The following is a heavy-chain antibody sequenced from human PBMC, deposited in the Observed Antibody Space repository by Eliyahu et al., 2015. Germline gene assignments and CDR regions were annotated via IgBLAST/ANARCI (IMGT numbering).Heavy chain of an antibody. CDR2: TNGDGSST. J-gene: IGHJ4*02. CDR3: TRVGDNQGFDY. Sequence: EVQLVESGGGLVQPGGSLXLSCAASGFTLSNYWXXWVRQGPGKGLVWVSVTNGDGSSTLYADSVKGRFTISRDDAKNTLYLEMNSLRAEDTAVYYCTRVGDNQGFDYWGQGTLVTVSS. CDR1: GFTLSNYW. V-gene: IGHV3-74*01. D-gene: IGHD2-21*01.